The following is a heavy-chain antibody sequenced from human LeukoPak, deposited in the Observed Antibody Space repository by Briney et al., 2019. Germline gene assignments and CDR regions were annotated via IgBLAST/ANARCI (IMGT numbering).Heavy chain of an antibody. CDR1: GFTFSSYS. V-gene: IGHV3-21*01. CDR3: ARVGCSGGSCYSRGDFYYGMDV. D-gene: IGHD2-15*01. Sequence: GGSLRLSCAASGFTFSSYSMNWVRQAPGKGLEWVSSTSSTGSYVHDADSVRGRFTISRDNAKDSLYLQMNSLRAEDTAVYFCARVGCSGGSCYSRGDFYYGMDVWGQGTTVTVSS. J-gene: IGHJ6*02. CDR2: TSSTGSYV.